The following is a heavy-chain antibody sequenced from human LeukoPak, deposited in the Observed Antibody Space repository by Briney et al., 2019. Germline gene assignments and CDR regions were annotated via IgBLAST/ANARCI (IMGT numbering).Heavy chain of an antibody. V-gene: IGHV4-4*07. CDR2: INPSGST. D-gene: IGHD4/OR15-4a*01. Sequence: SETLSLTCTVSGGSITSYSWSWIRLPAGKGLEWIGRINPSGSTDYNPSLKSRLTMSLDTSKKHFSLNLNSVTAADTAVYYCARQQLKTMASFDTWGQGTLVTVSS. CDR3: ARQQLKTMASFDT. CDR1: GGSITSYS. J-gene: IGHJ4*02.